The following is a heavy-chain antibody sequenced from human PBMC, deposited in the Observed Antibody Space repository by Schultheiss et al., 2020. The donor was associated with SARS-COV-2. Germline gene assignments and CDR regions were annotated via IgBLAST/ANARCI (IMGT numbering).Heavy chain of an antibody. V-gene: IGHV3-21*01. Sequence: GGSLRLSCAASGFTFSSYSMNWVRQAPGKGLEWVSSISSSSSYIYYADSVKGRFTISRDNSKNTLYLQMNSLRAEDTAVYYCARGRRIAAAGTPSGMDVWGQGTTVNVSS. CDR2: ISSSSSYI. CDR3: ARGRRIAAAGTPSGMDV. CDR1: GFTFSSYS. D-gene: IGHD6-13*01. J-gene: IGHJ6*02.